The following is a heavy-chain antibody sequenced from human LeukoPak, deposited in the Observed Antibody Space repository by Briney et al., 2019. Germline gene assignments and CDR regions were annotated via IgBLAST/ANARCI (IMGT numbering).Heavy chain of an antibody. CDR1: GGTFSSFA. CDR2: IIPLSGTA. V-gene: IGHV1-69*05. Sequence: SVKVSCKASGGTFSSFAFSWVRQAPGRGLEWMGGIIPLSGTANYAQRFQGRVTITTDESTTTAYMDLTSLRSEDTAVYYCASGLTTGTTILWFDCWGQGTLVTVSS. J-gene: IGHJ5*01. CDR3: ASGLTTGTTILWFDC. D-gene: IGHD1-1*01.